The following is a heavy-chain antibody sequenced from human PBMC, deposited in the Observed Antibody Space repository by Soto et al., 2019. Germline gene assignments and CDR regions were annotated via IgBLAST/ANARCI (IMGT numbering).Heavy chain of an antibody. CDR3: ARVERGTATTVVDAFDI. J-gene: IGHJ3*02. CDR1: GGFVSSGSYY. V-gene: IGHV4-34*01. D-gene: IGHD1-1*01. CDR2: MSHSGGT. Sequence: QVQLRQWGAGLLKPSETLSLTCAVYGGFVSSGSYYWSWIRQPPGKALEWIGEMSHSGGTHFNPYLKSRVTISVDTSKNQFSLKMSSVTAADTALYYCARVERGTATTVVDAFDIWGPGTMVTVSS.